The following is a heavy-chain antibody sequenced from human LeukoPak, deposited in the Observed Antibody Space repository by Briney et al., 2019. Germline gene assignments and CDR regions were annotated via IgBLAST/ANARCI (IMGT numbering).Heavy chain of an antibody. CDR1: GGSISSYY. CDR3: ARVSSGYYLGAFDI. V-gene: IGHV4-38-2*01. CDR2: IYHSGST. J-gene: IGHJ3*02. D-gene: IGHD3-22*01. Sequence: TSDTLSLTCAVSGGSISSYYWGWIRQPPGKGLEWIGSIYHSGSTYYNPSLKSRVTISVDTSKNQFSLKLSSVTAADTAVYYCARVSSGYYLGAFDIWGQGTMVTVSS.